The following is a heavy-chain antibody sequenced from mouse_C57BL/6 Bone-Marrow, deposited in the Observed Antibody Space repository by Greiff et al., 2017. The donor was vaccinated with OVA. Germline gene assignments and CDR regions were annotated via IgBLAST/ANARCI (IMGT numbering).Heavy chain of an antibody. V-gene: IGHV1-50*01. CDR1: GYTFTSYW. D-gene: IGHD2-1*01. CDR2: IDPSDSYT. Sequence: VQLQQPGAELVKPGASVKLSCKASGYTFTSYWMQWVKQRPGQGLEWIGEIDPSDSYTNYNQKFKGKATLTVDTSSSTAYMQLSSLTSEDSAVYYCASVYYGIYYYAMDYWDQGTSVTVSS. J-gene: IGHJ4*01. CDR3: ASVYYGIYYYAMDY.